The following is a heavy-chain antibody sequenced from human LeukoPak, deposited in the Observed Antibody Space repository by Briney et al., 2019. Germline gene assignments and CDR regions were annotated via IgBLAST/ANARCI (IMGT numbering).Heavy chain of an antibody. CDR2: IYHSGST. CDR3: ARDNWNYGSSMDV. Sequence: SETLSPTCTVSGGSISTYYWNWIRQPPGKGLEWIGYIYHSGSTNYNPSLKSRVTISVDTSKNQFSLKLSSVTAADTAVYYCARDNWNYGSSMDVWGQGTTVTVSS. CDR1: GGSISTYY. J-gene: IGHJ6*02. D-gene: IGHD1-7*01. V-gene: IGHV4-59*01.